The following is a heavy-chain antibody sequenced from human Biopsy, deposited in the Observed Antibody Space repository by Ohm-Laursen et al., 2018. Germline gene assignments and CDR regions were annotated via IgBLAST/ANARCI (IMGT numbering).Heavy chain of an antibody. Sequence: GAPVKVSCKASGYTLTSYGISWVGQAPEKGLDGMGGTNTYNGNTNYAQNLQGRVTMTTDTSTSTAYMELRTLRSDDTAVYYCARERGGYKRTDYWGQGTLVTVSS. D-gene: IGHD5-24*01. CDR1: GYTLTSYG. J-gene: IGHJ4*02. V-gene: IGHV1-18*01. CDR3: ARERGGYKRTDY. CDR2: TNTYNGNT.